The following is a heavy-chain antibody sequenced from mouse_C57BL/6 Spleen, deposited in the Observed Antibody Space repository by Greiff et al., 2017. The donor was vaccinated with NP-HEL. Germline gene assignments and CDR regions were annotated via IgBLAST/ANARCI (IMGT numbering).Heavy chain of an antibody. CDR2: IDPSDSYT. CDR1: GYTFTSYW. Sequence: QVQLQQPGAELVKPGASVKLSCKASGYTFTSYWMQWVKQRPGQGLEWIGQIDPSDSYTNYNQKFKGKATLTVDTSSSTAYMQLSSLTSEDSAVYYCARGPRRLRPFWFAYWGQGTLVTVSA. J-gene: IGHJ3*01. CDR3: ARGPRRLRPFWFAY. V-gene: IGHV1-50*01. D-gene: IGHD3-2*02.